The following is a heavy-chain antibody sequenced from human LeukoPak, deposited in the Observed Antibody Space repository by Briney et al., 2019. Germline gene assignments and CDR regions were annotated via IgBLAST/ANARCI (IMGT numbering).Heavy chain of an antibody. CDR1: GYTLTELS. J-gene: IGHJ3*02. D-gene: IGHD3-3*01. CDR3: ATHQGITIFGIDAFDI. Sequence: GASVKVSCKVSGYTLTELSMHWVRQAPGKGLEWMGGFDPEDGETIYAQKFQGRVTMTEDTSTDTAYMELSSLRSEDTAVYYCATHQGITIFGIDAFDIWGQGTMVTVSS. V-gene: IGHV1-24*01. CDR2: FDPEDGET.